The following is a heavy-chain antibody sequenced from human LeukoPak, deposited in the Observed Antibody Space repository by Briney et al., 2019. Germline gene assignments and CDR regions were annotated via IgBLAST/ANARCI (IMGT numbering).Heavy chain of an antibody. CDR3: ARDYSGSYTH. V-gene: IGHV1-2*06. Sequence: ASVKVSCKASGYSFTDYYTHWVRQAPGQGLEWVGLIHPKSGDTFYAQKFRGRVTMTRDTSINTVYMELDRLTSDDTAVFYCARDYSGSYTHWAQGTLVTVSS. CDR2: IHPKSGDT. D-gene: IGHD1-26*01. J-gene: IGHJ4*02. CDR1: GYSFTDYY.